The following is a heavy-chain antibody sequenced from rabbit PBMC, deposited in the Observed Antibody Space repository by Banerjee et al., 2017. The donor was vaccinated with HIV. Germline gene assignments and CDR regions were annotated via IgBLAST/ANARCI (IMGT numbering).Heavy chain of an antibody. Sequence: QEQLEESGGDLVKPEGSLTLTCTASGFDFSSDAMCWVRQAPGKGPEWIGYINYDGSIYYASWAKGRFTISKTSSTTVTLQMTSLTAADTATYFCARDLGGSSDLWGPGTLVTVS. V-gene: IGHV1S45*01. CDR1: GFDFSSDA. CDR3: ARDLGGSSDL. D-gene: IGHD8-1*01. J-gene: IGHJ4*01. CDR2: INYDGSI.